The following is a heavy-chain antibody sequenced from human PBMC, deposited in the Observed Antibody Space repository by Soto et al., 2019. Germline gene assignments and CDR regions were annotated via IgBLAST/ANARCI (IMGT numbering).Heavy chain of an antibody. Sequence: SQTLSLTCAISGDSVSSNSAAWNWIRQSPSRGLEWLGRTNYRSKWYNDYAVSVRSRITISADTSKNQFSLHLTSMTAEDTAVYYCARDGNWRLDYWGQGALVTVSS. CDR3: ARDGNWRLDY. CDR2: TNYRSKWYN. D-gene: IGHD1-1*01. J-gene: IGHJ4*02. CDR1: GDSVSSNSAA. V-gene: IGHV6-1*01.